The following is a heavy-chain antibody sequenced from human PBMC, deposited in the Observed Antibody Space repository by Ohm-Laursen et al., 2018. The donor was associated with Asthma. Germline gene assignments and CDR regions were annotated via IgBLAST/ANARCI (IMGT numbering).Heavy chain of an antibody. J-gene: IGHJ4*02. CDR3: ARGTYPVGAHDS. CDR1: GFTFSDHY. V-gene: IGHV3-72*01. CDR2: SRNKANNYYT. Sequence: SLRLSCSASGFTFSDHYMDWVRQAPGKGLEWVGRSRNKANNYYTDYAASVRVRFTISRDESRNSLDLQMNSLKIEDTAVYYCARGTYPVGAHDSWGQGTLVTVSS. D-gene: IGHD1-26*01.